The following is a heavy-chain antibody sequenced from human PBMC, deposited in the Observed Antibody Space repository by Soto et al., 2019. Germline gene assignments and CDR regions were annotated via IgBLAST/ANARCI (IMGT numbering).Heavy chain of an antibody. V-gene: IGHV3-23*01. CDR2: IGGGDDHR. J-gene: IGHJ3*01. CDR3: AKGRQSHKSVWDPYDF. D-gene: IGHD2-21*01. CDR1: GFPFSSYA. Sequence: EVKVLEAGGGLVQPGGSLRLLCAASGFPFSSYAMSWVRQSPGKGLEWVSSIGGGDDHRYYTESVKGRFTISRDNSKRIVFLQMTSLSAEDTARYYCAKGRQSHKSVWDPYDFWGQGTVVTVSS.